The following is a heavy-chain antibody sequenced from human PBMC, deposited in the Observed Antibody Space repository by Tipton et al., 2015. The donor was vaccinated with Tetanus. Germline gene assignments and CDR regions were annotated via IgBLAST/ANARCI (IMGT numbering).Heavy chain of an antibody. CDR3: ARDHRLSASYAGWFDP. CDR2: IYNGGGT. D-gene: IGHD1-26*01. Sequence: TLSLTCAVYGGSFSVYYWSWIRQPPGKGLEWIGSIYNGGGTHYNPSLKSRVTISVDTSTTQFSLRLNSVTAADTAIYYCARDHRLSASYAGWFDPWGQGTLVTVSS. CDR1: GGSFSVYY. V-gene: IGHV4-34*01. J-gene: IGHJ5*02.